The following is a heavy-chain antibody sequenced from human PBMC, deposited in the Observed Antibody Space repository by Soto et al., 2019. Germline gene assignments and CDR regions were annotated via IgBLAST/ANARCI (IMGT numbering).Heavy chain of an antibody. Sequence: QVQLMQSGPEVKKPGASVKVSCKASGYTFTSYHINWVRQATGQGPEWMGWMDSNSGDIGYGQKFQGRVTMTRDTSISTAYMELSGLRSEDTAVYYCARGRAGMDVWGQGTTVTVSS. CDR1: GYTFTSYH. V-gene: IGHV1-8*01. J-gene: IGHJ6*02. CDR2: MDSNSGDI. CDR3: ARGRAGMDV.